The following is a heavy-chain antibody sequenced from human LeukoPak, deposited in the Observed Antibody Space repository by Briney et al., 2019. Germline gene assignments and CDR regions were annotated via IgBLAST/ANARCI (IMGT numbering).Heavy chain of an antibody. V-gene: IGHV1-18*01. CDR2: ISGYNGNT. J-gene: IGHJ3*02. CDR3: ARDSLQIYYDSSGYHLDAFDN. CDR1: GYTFTSYG. D-gene: IGHD3-22*01. Sequence: ASVKVSCKPSGYTFTSYGISWVRQAPGQGLEWMGWISGYNGNTKYAQKLQGRVTMTTDTSTSTAYMELRSLRSDDTAAYYCARDSLQIYYDSSGYHLDAFDNWGQGTMVTVSS.